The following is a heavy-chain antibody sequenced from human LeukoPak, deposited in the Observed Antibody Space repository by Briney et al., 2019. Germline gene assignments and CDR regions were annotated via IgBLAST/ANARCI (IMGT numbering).Heavy chain of an antibody. Sequence: GGSLRLSCAASGFTFDDYGMSWVRQAPGKGLEWVSGINWNGGSTGYADSVKGRFTISRDNAKNSLYLQMNSLRAENTALYYCARGTLKAAATDFDYWGQGTLVTVSS. CDR2: INWNGGST. J-gene: IGHJ4*02. V-gene: IGHV3-20*04. CDR1: GFTFDDYG. D-gene: IGHD6-13*01. CDR3: ARGTLKAAATDFDY.